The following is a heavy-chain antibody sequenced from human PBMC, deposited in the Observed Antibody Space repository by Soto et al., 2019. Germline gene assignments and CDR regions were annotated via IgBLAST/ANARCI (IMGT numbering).Heavy chain of an antibody. J-gene: IGHJ6*02. CDR1: GFTFSSYG. V-gene: IGHV3-30*18. CDR2: ISYDGSNK. CDR3: AKDDIVLVPAAMSYYGMDV. Sequence: QVQLVESGGGVVQPGRSLRLSCAASGFTFSSYGMHWVRQAPGKGLEWVAVISYDGSNKYYADSVKGRFTISRDNSKNXLXPQMNSLRAEDTAVYYCAKDDIVLVPAAMSYYGMDVWGQGTTVTVSS. D-gene: IGHD2-2*01.